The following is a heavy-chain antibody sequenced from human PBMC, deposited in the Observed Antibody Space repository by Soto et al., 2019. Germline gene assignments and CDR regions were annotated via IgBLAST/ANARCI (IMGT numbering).Heavy chain of an antibody. Sequence: SLRLSCAASGFTFSSYSMNWVRQAPGKGLEWVSSISSSSSYIYYADSVKGRFTISRDNAKNSLYLQMNSLRAEDTAVYYCARVPQSGLVARSGMDVWGQGTTVTVSS. CDR3: ARVPQSGLVARSGMDV. CDR2: ISSSSSYI. CDR1: GFTFSSYS. V-gene: IGHV3-21*01. D-gene: IGHD2-2*01. J-gene: IGHJ6*02.